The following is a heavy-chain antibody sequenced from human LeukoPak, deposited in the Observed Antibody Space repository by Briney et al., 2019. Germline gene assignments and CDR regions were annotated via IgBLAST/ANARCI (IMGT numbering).Heavy chain of an antibody. J-gene: IGHJ3*02. CDR2: SGNGGKT. V-gene: IGHV3-43*02. Sequence: GGSLRLSCAASGFTFDDHAMHWVRQAPGKGLEWVSLSGNGGKTKNAGTVKGRFTNSRDSSKNSLYLKMNSLRTEDTALYHCASQTKHYYGSGSYWSAFDIWGQGTMVTVSS. D-gene: IGHD3-10*01. CDR3: ASQTKHYYGSGSYWSAFDI. CDR1: GFTFDDHA.